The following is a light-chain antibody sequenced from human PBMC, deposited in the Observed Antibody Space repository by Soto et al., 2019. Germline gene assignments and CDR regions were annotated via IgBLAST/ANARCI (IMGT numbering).Light chain of an antibody. V-gene: IGKV1-5*01. CDR1: ESIRTW. Sequence: DIQMTQCLSTLSASIGVRVTITCRASESIRTWLAWYQHKPGKAPRXLIYDASSLESWVPSRFSGSGSGTEFTLTISSLQSEDFATYYCQQYKSFWTFGQGTKVDIK. J-gene: IGKJ1*01. CDR2: DAS. CDR3: QQYKSFWT.